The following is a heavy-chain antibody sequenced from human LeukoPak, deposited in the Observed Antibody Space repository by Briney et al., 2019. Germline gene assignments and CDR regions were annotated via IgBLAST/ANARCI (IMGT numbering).Heavy chain of an antibody. CDR3: ARHGSRAVAGYFDY. D-gene: IGHD6-19*01. J-gene: IGHJ4*02. CDR1: VDSISSYS. CDR2: IYYSGST. Sequence: SGTLSLTCTLSVDSISSYSWSWIRQSPGKGLEWIGYIYYSGSTYYNPSHTSRVTISVDTSKNQFFLRLISVTAADTAVYYCARHGSRAVAGYFDYWGQGTLVTVSS. V-gene: IGHV4-59*08.